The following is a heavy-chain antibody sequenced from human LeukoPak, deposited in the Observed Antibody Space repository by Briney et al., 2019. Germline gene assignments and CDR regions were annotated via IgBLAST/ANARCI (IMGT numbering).Heavy chain of an antibody. Sequence: SETLSLTCTVSGCSISSGYYWGWIRQPPGKGLEWIGSIYHSGSTYYNPSLKSRVTISVDTSKNQFSLKLSSVTAADTAVYYCAGSKERELPNFDYWGQGTLVTVSS. CDR2: IYHSGST. CDR3: AGSKERELPNFDY. V-gene: IGHV4-38-2*02. J-gene: IGHJ4*02. D-gene: IGHD1-26*01. CDR1: GCSISSGYY.